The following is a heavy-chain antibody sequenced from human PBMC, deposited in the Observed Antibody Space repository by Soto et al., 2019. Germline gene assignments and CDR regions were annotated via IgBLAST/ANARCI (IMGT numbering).Heavy chain of an antibody. CDR2: ISSHGRDI. J-gene: IGHJ4*02. V-gene: IGHV3-21*06. D-gene: IGHD6-19*01. CDR1: GFTFTSDS. Sequence: PVGSLRLSCEASGFTFTSDSMTWVRQAPGKGLEWVSSISSHGRDIFYADSVKSRFTISRDNAKDSLHLQMNSLTGEDSAVYYCARGAALAGKLDLWGQGTLVTVSS. CDR3: ARGAALAGKLDL.